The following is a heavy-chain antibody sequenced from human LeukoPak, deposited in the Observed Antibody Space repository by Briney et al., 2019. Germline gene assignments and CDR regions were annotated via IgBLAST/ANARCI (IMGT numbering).Heavy chain of an antibody. V-gene: IGHV3-7*01. Sequence: GGSLRLSCAASGFTFSSYSTNWVRQAPGKGLEWVANIKQDGSEKYYVDSVKGRFTISRDNAKNSLYLQMNSLRAEDTAVYYCARRYYYDSSGYPPDYWGQGTLVTVSS. CDR3: ARRYYYDSSGYPPDY. CDR1: GFTFSSYS. CDR2: IKQDGSEK. D-gene: IGHD3-22*01. J-gene: IGHJ4*02.